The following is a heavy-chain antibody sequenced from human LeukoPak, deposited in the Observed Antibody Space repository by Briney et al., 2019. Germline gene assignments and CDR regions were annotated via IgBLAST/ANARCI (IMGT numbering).Heavy chain of an antibody. D-gene: IGHD2-21*01. CDR3: ARGGWGFFI. J-gene: IGHJ4*02. CDR1: GGSFSGYY. CDR2: INHSGST. V-gene: IGHV4-34*01. Sequence: ASETLSLTCAVYGGSFSGYYWSWIRQPPGKGLEWIGEINHSGSTNYNPSLKSRVTISVDTSKNQFSLKLSSVTAADTAVYYCARGGWGFFIWGQGTLVTVSS.